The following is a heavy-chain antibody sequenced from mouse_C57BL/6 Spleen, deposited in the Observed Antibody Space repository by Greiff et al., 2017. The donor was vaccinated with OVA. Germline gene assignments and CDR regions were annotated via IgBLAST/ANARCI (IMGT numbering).Heavy chain of an antibody. CDR1: GYTFTSYW. CDR3: ARSVTTVDAMDY. CDR2: IHPNSGST. V-gene: IGHV1-64*01. J-gene: IGHJ4*01. D-gene: IGHD1-1*01. Sequence: VQLQQPGAELVKPGASVKLSCKASGYTFTSYWMHWVKQRPGQGLEWIGMIHPNSGSTNYNEKFKSKATLTVDKSSSTAYMQLSSLTSEDSAVYYCARSVTTVDAMDYWGQGTSVTVSS.